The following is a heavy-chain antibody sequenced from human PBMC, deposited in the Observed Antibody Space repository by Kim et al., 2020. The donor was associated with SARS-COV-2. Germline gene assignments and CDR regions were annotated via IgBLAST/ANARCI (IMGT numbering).Heavy chain of an antibody. V-gene: IGHV1-2*02. J-gene: IGHJ4*02. Sequence: AQKFKGRVTMTRDTSISTAYMELSRLRSDDTAVYYCARGPITMKLKPLDYWGQGTLVTVSS. CDR3: ARGPITMKLKPLDY. D-gene: IGHD3-22*01.